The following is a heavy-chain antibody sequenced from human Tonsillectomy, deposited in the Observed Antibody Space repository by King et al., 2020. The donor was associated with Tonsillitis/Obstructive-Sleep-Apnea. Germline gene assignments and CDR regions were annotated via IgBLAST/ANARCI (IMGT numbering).Heavy chain of an antibody. CDR3: ARRGDFWSGSKAYYYMDV. Sequence: VQLVESGGGVVQPGRSLRLSCAASGFTFSSYGMHWVRQAPGKGLEWVAVIWYDGSNKYYADSVKGRFTISRDNSKNTLYLQINSLRAEDTAVYYCARRGDFWSGSKAYYYMDVWGKGTTVTVSS. J-gene: IGHJ6*03. D-gene: IGHD3-3*01. CDR1: GFTFSSYG. V-gene: IGHV3-33*01. CDR2: IWYDGSNK.